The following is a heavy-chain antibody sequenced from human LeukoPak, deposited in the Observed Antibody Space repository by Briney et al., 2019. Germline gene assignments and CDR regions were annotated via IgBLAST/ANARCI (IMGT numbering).Heavy chain of an antibody. J-gene: IGHJ4*02. CDR1: GFTFSSYA. CDR3: AKDRTVVTIIDDY. V-gene: IGHV3-23*01. Sequence: GGSLRLSCAASGFTFSSYAMSWVRQAPGKGLEWASAISGSGGSTYYADSVKGRFTISRDNSKNTLYLQMNSLRAEDTAVYYCAKDRTVVTIIDDYWGQGTLVTVSS. CDR2: ISGSGGST. D-gene: IGHD4-23*01.